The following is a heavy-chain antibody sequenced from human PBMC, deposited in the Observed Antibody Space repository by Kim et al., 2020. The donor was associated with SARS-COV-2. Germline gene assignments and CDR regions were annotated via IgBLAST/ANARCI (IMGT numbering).Heavy chain of an antibody. CDR2: NP. D-gene: IGHD6-25*01. Sequence: NPRYSQEFQGRVTFTGDTSASTVYLELISLGSEDTAVYYCARGSGRKFDSWGQGTLVTVSS. J-gene: IGHJ4*02. CDR3: ARGSGRKFDS. V-gene: IGHV1-3*01.